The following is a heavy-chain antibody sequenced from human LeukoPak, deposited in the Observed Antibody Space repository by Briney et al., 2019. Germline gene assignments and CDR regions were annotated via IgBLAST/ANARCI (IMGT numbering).Heavy chain of an antibody. CDR2: IIPIFGTV. Sequence: SVKVSCKASGGTFSNYAINWMRQAPGQGLEWMGRIIPIFGTVNYAQKFQGRVIINTDESRSTAYMELSSLRSDDTAVYYCARDSCSGGTCAMRSFDYWGQGTLVTVSS. D-gene: IGHD2-15*01. CDR3: ARDSCSGGTCAMRSFDY. V-gene: IGHV1-69*05. CDR1: GGTFSNYA. J-gene: IGHJ4*02.